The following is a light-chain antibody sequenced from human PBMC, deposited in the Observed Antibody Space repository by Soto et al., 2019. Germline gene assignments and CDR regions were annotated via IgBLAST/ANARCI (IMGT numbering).Light chain of an antibody. CDR1: QSVSSSY. Sequence: EIVLTQSPGTLSLSPGERATLSCRASQSVSSSYLAWYQPKPGQAPRLLIYGASSRATGIPDRFSGSGSGTDFPLTISRLEPEDFAVYYCQQYGRSPHTFGQGTKLEIK. CDR2: GAS. CDR3: QQYGRSPHT. J-gene: IGKJ2*01. V-gene: IGKV3-20*01.